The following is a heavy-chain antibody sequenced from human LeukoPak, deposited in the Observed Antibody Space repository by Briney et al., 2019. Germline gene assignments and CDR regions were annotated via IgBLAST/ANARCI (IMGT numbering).Heavy chain of an antibody. CDR3: ARMGGVRYPTDGGI. CDR1: GYTFTSYD. Sequence: ASVKVSCKASGYTFTSYDIQWVRQAPGQGLEWMGGIIPIFGTANYAQKFQGRVTITADESTSTAYMELSSLRSEDTAVYYCARMGGVRYPTDGGIWGQGTMVTVSS. CDR2: IIPIFGTA. D-gene: IGHD3-16*01. V-gene: IGHV1-69*13. J-gene: IGHJ3*02.